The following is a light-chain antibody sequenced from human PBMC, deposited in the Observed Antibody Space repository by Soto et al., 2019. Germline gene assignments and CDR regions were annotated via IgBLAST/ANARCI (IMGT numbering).Light chain of an antibody. CDR1: QSMSSSF. J-gene: IGKJ5*01. CDR3: QQYDNSPIT. CDR2: CAS. Sequence: EIVLTQSPGTLSLSPEERASLSCGASQSMSSSFLAWYQQKPGQAPRLLIYCASSRATGIPDRFSGTGAETDFTLTISRLEPEDFAVYYCQQYDNSPITFGQGTRLEIK. V-gene: IGKV3-20*01.